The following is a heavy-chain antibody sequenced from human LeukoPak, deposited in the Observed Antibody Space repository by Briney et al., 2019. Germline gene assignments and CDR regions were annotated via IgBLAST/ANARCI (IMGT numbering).Heavy chain of an antibody. D-gene: IGHD3-3*01. V-gene: IGHV1-18*01. Sequence: ASVKVPCKASGYTFTSYGISWVRQAPGQGLEWMGWISAYNGNTNYAQKLQGRVTMTTDTSTSTAYMELRSLRSDDTAVYYCARDMSSVLRFLEWSPRHSLDYWGQGTLVTVSS. CDR1: GYTFTSYG. J-gene: IGHJ4*02. CDR3: ARDMSSVLRFLEWSPRHSLDY. CDR2: ISAYNGNT.